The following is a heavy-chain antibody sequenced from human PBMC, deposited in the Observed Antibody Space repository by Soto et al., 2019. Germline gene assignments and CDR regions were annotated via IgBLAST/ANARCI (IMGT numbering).Heavy chain of an antibody. D-gene: IGHD1-1*01. CDR2: INPSGDNT. CDR3: ARGSGNWHYFGS. J-gene: IGHJ4*02. V-gene: IGHV1-46*01. CDR1: GYTFTSSY. Sequence: GASVKVSCKASGYTFTSSYMHWLRQAPGQGLEWMGIINPSGDNTNYEQKFQGRVTMTRDTSTNTVYMDLSSLKSEDTAVYYFARGSGNWHYFGSWGQGTLVTVSS.